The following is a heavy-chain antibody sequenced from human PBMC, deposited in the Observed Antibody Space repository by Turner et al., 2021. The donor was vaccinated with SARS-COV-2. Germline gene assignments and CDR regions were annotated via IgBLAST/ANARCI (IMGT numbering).Heavy chain of an antibody. CDR3: ASTYITMVRGVNYYGMDV. J-gene: IGHJ6*02. CDR1: GGSISSSSYY. D-gene: IGHD3-10*01. V-gene: IGHV4-39*01. CDR2: IYYSGST. Sequence: QLQLQESGPGLVKPSETLSLTCTVSGGSISSSSYYWGWIRQPPGKGLEWIGSIYYSGSTYYNPSPKSRVTTSVDTSKNKFSLKLRCVTAADTAVYYCASTYITMVRGVNYYGMDVWGQGTTVTVSS.